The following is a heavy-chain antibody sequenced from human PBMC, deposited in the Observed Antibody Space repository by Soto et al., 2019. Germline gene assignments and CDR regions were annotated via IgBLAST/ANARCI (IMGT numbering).Heavy chain of an antibody. Sequence: SETLSLTCTVSGGSISSSSYYWGWIRQPPGKGLEWIGSIYYSGSTYYNPSLKSRVTISVDTSKNQFSLKLSSVTAADTAVYYCARLNWEYYYDSSGYYTWNWGQGTLVT. CDR3: ARLNWEYYYDSSGYYTWN. CDR1: GGSISSSSYY. D-gene: IGHD3-22*01. CDR2: IYYSGST. V-gene: IGHV4-39*01. J-gene: IGHJ4*02.